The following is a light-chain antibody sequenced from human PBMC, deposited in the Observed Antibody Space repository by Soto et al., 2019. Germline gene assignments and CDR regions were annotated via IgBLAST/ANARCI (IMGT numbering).Light chain of an antibody. CDR2: EVS. Sequence: QSVLTQPASVSGSPGQSITISCTGTSSDVGSYNYVSWYQHHPGKAPKLMIYEVSNWPSGVSNRFSGSKSGNTASLTISGLQAEDEADYHCSSYSVSSTLVVFGGGTKVTVL. V-gene: IGLV2-14*01. J-gene: IGLJ2*01. CDR3: SSYSVSSTLVV. CDR1: SSDVGSYNY.